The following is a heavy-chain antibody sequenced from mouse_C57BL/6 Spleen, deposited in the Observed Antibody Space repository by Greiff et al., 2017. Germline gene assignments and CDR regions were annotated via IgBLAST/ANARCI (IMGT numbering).Heavy chain of an antibody. J-gene: IGHJ3*01. CDR3: TAYDNDVWLAD. V-gene: IGHV14-4*01. D-gene: IGHD2-4*01. Sequence: EVQLQQSGAELVRPGASVKLSCTASGFNIKDDYMHWVKQRPEQGLEWIGWIDPENGDTEYASKFPGKATITADTSSNTASLQPSSLPSERTAVSYCTAYDNDVWLADWGQGNLVTVSA. CDR2: IDPENGDT. CDR1: GFNIKDDY.